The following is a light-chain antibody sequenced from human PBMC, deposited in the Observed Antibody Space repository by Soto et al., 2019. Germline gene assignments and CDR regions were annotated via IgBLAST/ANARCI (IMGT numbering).Light chain of an antibody. Sequence: EIVVTQSPATLSLSPGERATLSCRASQSVSSHLAWYQQKPGQAPRLLIDDASNRATGIPARFSGSGSGTDFTLTISSLEPEDFAVYYCQQRSNWPPITFGQGTRLEIK. CDR2: DAS. V-gene: IGKV3-11*01. CDR3: QQRSNWPPIT. CDR1: QSVSSH. J-gene: IGKJ5*01.